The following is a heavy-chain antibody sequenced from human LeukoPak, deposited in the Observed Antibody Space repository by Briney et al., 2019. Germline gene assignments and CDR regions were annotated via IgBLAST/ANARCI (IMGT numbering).Heavy chain of an antibody. CDR3: AKDPLTSMVRFVDY. CDR1: GFTFSSYA. D-gene: IGHD3-10*01. J-gene: IGHJ4*02. Sequence: GGSLRLSCAASGFTFSSYAMSWVRQTPGKGLEWVSAISGSGGSTYYADSVKGRFTISRYNSKNTLYLQMNSLRAEDTAVYYCAKDPLTSMVRFVDYWGQGTLVTVSS. V-gene: IGHV3-23*01. CDR2: ISGSGGST.